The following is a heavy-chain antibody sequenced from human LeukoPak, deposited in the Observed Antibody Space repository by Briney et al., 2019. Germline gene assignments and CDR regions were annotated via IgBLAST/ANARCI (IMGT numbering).Heavy chain of an antibody. Sequence: GASVKVSCKASGYTFSNYYMHWVRQAPGQGLEWMGIINPRGGSTNYAQKFQDRISMTRDTSTSTVYMELSSLRSEDTAVYYCARALEMGGEGWYPRGAFDIWGQGTMVTVSS. J-gene: IGHJ3*02. D-gene: IGHD2-15*01. CDR1: GYTFSNYY. V-gene: IGHV1-46*01. CDR3: ARALEMGGEGWYPRGAFDI. CDR2: INPRGGST.